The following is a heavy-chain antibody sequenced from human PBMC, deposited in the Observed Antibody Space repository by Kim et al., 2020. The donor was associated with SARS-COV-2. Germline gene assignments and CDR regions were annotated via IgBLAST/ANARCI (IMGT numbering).Heavy chain of an antibody. D-gene: IGHD3-10*01. Sequence: SETLSLTCAVSGGSISSSNWWSWVRQPPGKGLVWIGEIYHSGSTNYNPSLKSRVTISVDKSKNQFFLKLSSVNAADTAAYYCARARTYGSGTIDYWGQGTLVTVSS. CDR1: GGSISSSNW. CDR3: ARARTYGSGTIDY. V-gene: IGHV4-4*02. J-gene: IGHJ4*02. CDR2: IYHSGST.